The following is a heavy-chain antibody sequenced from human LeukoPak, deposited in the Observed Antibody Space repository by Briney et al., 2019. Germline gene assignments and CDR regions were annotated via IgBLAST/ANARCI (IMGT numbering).Heavy chain of an antibody. Sequence: ASVKVSCKASGYTFTDYYIHWVRQAPGQRVEWMGWINPNDGDTNYAPKFQGRVNMTRDTSISTAHMEVSRLRSDDTAVYYCARANFLYCSSSTCLFDYWGQGTLVTVSS. CDR1: GYTFTDYY. D-gene: IGHD2-2*01. CDR3: ARANFLYCSSSTCLFDY. J-gene: IGHJ4*02. CDR2: INPNDGDT. V-gene: IGHV1-2*02.